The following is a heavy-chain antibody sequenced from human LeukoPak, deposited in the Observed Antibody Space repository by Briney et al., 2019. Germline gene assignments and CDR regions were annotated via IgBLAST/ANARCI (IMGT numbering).Heavy chain of an antibody. CDR3: ATAVGIAAAGDEFFDY. V-gene: IGHV1-3*01. CDR2: INAGNGNT. D-gene: IGHD6-13*01. J-gene: IGHJ4*02. CDR1: GYTFTSYA. Sequence: ASVKVSCKASGYTFTSYAMHWVRQAPGQRLEWMGWINAGNGNTKYSQKFQGRVTIARDTSASTAYMELSSLRSEDTAVYYCATAVGIAAAGDEFFDYWGQGTLVTVSS.